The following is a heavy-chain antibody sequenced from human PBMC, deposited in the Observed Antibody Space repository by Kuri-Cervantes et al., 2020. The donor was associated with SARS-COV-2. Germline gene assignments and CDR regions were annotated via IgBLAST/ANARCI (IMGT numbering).Heavy chain of an antibody. V-gene: IGHV3-23*01. CDR3: ARDRSTHYFDY. CDR1: GFTFSDYY. J-gene: IGHJ4*02. Sequence: GGSLRLSCAASGFTFSDYYMSWVRQAPGKGLEWVSAISSSGGSTYYADSVKGRFTISRDNSKNTLYLQMNSLRAEDTAVYYCARDRSTHYFDYWGQGTLVTVSS. CDR2: ISSSGGST.